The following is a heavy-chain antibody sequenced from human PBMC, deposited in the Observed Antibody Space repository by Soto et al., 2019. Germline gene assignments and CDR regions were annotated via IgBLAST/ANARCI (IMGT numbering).Heavy chain of an antibody. CDR3: AKRIRSLSYHSDCYYCDGMDV. CDR2: ISGSGGST. V-gene: IGHV3-23*01. J-gene: IGHJ6*02. D-gene: IGHD2-21*02. Sequence: GGSLRLSCAASGFTFSSYAMSWVRQAPGKGLEWVSAISGSGGSTYYADSVKGRFTISRDNSKNTLYLQMNSLRAEDTAVYYCAKRIRSLSYHSDCYYCDGMDVWGRGTTVTVS. CDR1: GFTFSSYA.